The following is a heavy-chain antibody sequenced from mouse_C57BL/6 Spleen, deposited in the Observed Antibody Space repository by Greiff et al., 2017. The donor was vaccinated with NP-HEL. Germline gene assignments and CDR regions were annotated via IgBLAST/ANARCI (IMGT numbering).Heavy chain of an antibody. CDR3: AREGVVAENYYAMDY. CDR2: IHPNSGST. V-gene: IGHV1-64*01. CDR1: GYTFTSYW. J-gene: IGHJ4*01. D-gene: IGHD1-1*01. Sequence: QVQLQQPGAELVKPGASVKLSCKASGYTFTSYWMHWVKQRPGQGLEWIGMIHPNSGSTNYNEKFKSKATLTVDKSSSTAYMQLSSLTSEDSAVYYCAREGVVAENYYAMDYWGQGTSVTVAS.